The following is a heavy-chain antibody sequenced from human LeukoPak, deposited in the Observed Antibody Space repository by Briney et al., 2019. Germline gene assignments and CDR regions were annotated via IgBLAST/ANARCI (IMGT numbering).Heavy chain of an antibody. J-gene: IGHJ4*02. CDR3: TREAATGYYYGSGDFDY. CDR2: IRSKAYGGTT. D-gene: IGHD3-10*01. CDR1: GFTFGDYA. V-gene: IGHV3-49*04. Sequence: GGSLRLSCTASGFTFGDYAMSWVRQAPGKGLXXVGFIRSKAYGGTTEYAASVKGRFTISRDDSKSIAYLQMNSLKTEDTAVYYCTREAATGYYYGSGDFDYWGQGTLVTVSS.